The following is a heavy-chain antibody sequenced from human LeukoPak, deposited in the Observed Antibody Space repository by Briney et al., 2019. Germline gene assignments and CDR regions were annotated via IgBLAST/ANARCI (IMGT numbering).Heavy chain of an antibody. V-gene: IGHV3-15*01. Sequence: GVSLRLSCAASAFTFSSYEMNWVRQAPGKGLEGVGRTKSKTNNCTPDYAATVNVTFTTSRADSQNTLYLQMNSLKTEDTAVYYCTTDDIVCGGDCYGIDYWGQGTLVTVSS. J-gene: IGHJ4*02. CDR3: TTDDIVCGGDCYGIDY. CDR2: TKSKTNNCTP. CDR1: AFTFSSYE. D-gene: IGHD2-21*02.